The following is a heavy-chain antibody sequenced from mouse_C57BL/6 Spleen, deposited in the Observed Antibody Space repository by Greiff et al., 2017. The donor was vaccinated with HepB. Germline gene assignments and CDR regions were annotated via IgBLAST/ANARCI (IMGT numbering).Heavy chain of an antibody. J-gene: IGHJ1*03. CDR1: GYTFTSYW. D-gene: IGHD1-1*01. Sequence: QVQLQQPGAELVKPGASVKLSCKSSGYTFTSYWMHWVKPRPGQGLEWIGMIQPNSGSTNYNEKFKSKATLTVDKSSSTAYMQRSSQTSEDSAVYYGARRDYFGSSYNWYFDVWGTVTTFTVS. CDR2: IQPNSGST. CDR3: ARRDYFGSSYNWYFDV. V-gene: IGHV1-64*01.